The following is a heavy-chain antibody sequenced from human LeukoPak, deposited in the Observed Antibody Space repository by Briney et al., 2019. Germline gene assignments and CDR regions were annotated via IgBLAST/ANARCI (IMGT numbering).Heavy chain of an antibody. CDR1: GYTFTSYG. D-gene: IGHD7-27*01. CDR3: ARVFRTGGFDY. CDR2: INPNSGGT. Sequence: ASVKVSCKASGYTFTSYGISWVRQAPGQGLEWMGWINPNSGGTNYAQKFQGRVTMTRDTSISTAYMELSRLRSDDTAVYYCARVFRTGGFDYWGQGTLVTVSS. V-gene: IGHV1-2*02. J-gene: IGHJ4*02.